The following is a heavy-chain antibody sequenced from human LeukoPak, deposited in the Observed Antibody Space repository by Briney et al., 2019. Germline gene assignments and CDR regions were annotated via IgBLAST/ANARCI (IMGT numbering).Heavy chain of an antibody. V-gene: IGHV1-8*03. J-gene: IGHJ4*02. D-gene: IGHD3-10*01. CDR3: ARASGSGSVSSPYYFDY. Sequence: GASVKVSCKASGYTFTSYDINWVRQATGQGLEWMGWTNPNSGNTGYAQKFQGRITITRNTSISTAYMELSSLRSDDTAVYYCARASGSGSVSSPYYFDYWGLGTLVTVSS. CDR1: GYTFTSYD. CDR2: TNPNSGNT.